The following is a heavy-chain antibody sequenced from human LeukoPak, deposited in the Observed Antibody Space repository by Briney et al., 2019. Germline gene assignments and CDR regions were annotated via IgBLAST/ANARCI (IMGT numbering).Heavy chain of an antibody. Sequence: PGGSLRLSCAASGFTSSSYWMHWVRQAPGKGLVWVSRIKSDGSRTNYADSVKGRFSISRDNAKNTLYLQMNSLRAEDTAVYHCATGDYNKPFDYWGQGTLVTVSS. J-gene: IGHJ4*02. D-gene: IGHD4-11*01. CDR3: ATGDYNKPFDY. V-gene: IGHV3-74*01. CDR1: GFTSSSYW. CDR2: IKSDGSRT.